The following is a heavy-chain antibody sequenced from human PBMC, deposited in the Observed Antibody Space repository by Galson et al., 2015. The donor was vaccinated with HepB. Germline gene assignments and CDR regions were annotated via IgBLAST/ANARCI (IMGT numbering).Heavy chain of an antibody. D-gene: IGHD3-10*01. J-gene: IGHJ6*03. CDR1: GFTFSDYA. Sequence: SLRLSCAASGFTFSDYAMYWVRQAPGKGLEYVSAISSNGGSTYYANSVKGRFTVSRDNSKNTLYLQMGSLRPDDMGVFYCVRGAGSSLGYHYYIDVWGKGTTVTVSS. CDR2: ISSNGGST. V-gene: IGHV3-64*01. CDR3: VRGAGSSLGYHYYIDV.